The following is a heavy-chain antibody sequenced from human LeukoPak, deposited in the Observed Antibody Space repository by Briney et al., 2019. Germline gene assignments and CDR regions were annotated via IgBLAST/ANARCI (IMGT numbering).Heavy chain of an antibody. Sequence: ASVKVSCKSPEYIFTSYYMHWVRQAPGQRLEWLGTINPRGGRTKYTQKFQGRVTMTRDTSASTVYMELSGLRSDDSAIYYCAAGQGYANAWFGPFDFWAREPWSPSPQ. D-gene: IGHD6-19*01. CDR1: EYIFTSYY. J-gene: IGHJ4*02. V-gene: IGHV1-46*01. CDR2: INPRGGRT. CDR3: AAGQGYANAWFGPFDF.